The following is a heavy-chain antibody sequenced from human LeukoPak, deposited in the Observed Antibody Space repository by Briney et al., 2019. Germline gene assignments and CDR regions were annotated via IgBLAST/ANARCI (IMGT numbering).Heavy chain of an antibody. CDR1: GGTFGSYA. J-gene: IGHJ6*03. D-gene: IGHD1-26*01. CDR2: IIPIFGTA. V-gene: IGHV1-69*05. Sequence: SVKVSCKASGGTFGSYAISWVRQAPGQGRGWMGGIIPIFGTANYAQKFQGRVTITTDESTSTAYMELSSLRSEDTAVYYCARGARYYYYYYMDVWGKGTTVTVSS. CDR3: ARGARYYYYYYMDV.